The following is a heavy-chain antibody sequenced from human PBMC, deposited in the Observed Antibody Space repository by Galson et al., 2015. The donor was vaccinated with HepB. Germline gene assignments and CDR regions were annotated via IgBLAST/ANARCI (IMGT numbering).Heavy chain of an antibody. CDR2: ISYDGSNK. J-gene: IGHJ4*02. V-gene: IGHV3-30-3*01. D-gene: IGHD6-6*01. CDR1: GFTFSSYA. CDR3: ARARSSSIAAPFDY. Sequence: SLRLSCAASGFTFSSYAMHWVRQAPGKGLEWVAVISYDGSNKYYADSVKGRFTISRDNSKNTLYLQMNSLRAEDTAVYYCARARSSSIAAPFDYWGQGTLVTVSS.